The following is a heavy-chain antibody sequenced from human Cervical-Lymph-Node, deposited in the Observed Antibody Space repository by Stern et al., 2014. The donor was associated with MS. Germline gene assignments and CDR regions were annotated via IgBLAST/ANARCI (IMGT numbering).Heavy chain of an antibody. CDR1: GASVSSGGYY. V-gene: IGHV4-31*03. CDR2: IYYTGST. D-gene: IGHD5-12*01. Sequence: QVQLEESGPGLVKPSQTVSLTCTVSGASVSSGGYYWSWIRQHPGKGLEWVGYIYYTGSTYYNPSLKSRVTISLDTSNNRFSLRLSSVTAADTAVYFCARGATINDFDFWGQGTLVTVSS. CDR3: ARGATINDFDF. J-gene: IGHJ4*02.